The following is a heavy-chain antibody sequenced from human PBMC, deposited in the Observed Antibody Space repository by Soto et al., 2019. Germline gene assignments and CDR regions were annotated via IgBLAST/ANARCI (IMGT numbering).Heavy chain of an antibody. CDR2: MNPNSGNT. D-gene: IGHD2-15*01. V-gene: IGHV1-8*01. J-gene: IGHJ4*02. CDR1: GYTFTSYD. Sequence: VQLVQSGAEVKKPGASVKVSCKASGYTFTSYDINWVRQATGQGLEWMGWMNPNSGNTGYARNFEGRVTMNRNTPITTAYMELSSLRSEDTAVYYCVRAVRSGGSYDFDYWGQGTLVTVSS. CDR3: VRAVRSGGSYDFDY.